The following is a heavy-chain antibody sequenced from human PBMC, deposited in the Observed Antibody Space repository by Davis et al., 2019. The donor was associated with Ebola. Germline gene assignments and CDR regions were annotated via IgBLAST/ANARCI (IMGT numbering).Heavy chain of an antibody. J-gene: IGHJ3*02. Sequence: GESLKISCKASGYSFSNFWIGWVRQMPGKGLEWMGIIYPGDSDTRYSPSFQGQVTISADKSIATAYLQWNSLKASDTAMYYCASPRDCGGDCYWGGAFHIWGQGTMVTVSS. CDR2: IYPGDSDT. D-gene: IGHD2-21*02. CDR3: ASPRDCGGDCYWGGAFHI. V-gene: IGHV5-51*01. CDR1: GYSFSNFW.